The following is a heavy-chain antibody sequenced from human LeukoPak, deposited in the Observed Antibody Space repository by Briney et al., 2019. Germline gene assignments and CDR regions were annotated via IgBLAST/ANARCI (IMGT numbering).Heavy chain of an antibody. J-gene: IGHJ6*03. CDR2: FSGSGGTT. CDR3: ANGNRCTSPNCLGYNYFYMDV. D-gene: IGHD2-8*01. V-gene: IGHV3-23*01. Sequence: PGGSLRLSCAASGFTFSSYAMSWVRQAPGRGLEWVSGFSGSGGTTYYADSVKGRFTISRDNSKNTLYLQMNSLRTEDTAVYYCANGNRCTSPNCLGYNYFYMDVWGKGTTVTVSS. CDR1: GFTFSSYA.